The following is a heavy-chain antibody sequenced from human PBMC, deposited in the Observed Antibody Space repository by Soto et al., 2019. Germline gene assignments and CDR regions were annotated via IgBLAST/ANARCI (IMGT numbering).Heavy chain of an antibody. Sequence: SVKVSCKTSGGTFNTYPFSWVRQAPGQGLEWMGTIIPILNHATYAQEFQGRVNMTTDTSTSTAYMELRSLRSDDTAVYYCARVPYYDFWSGYSSLPGLDYWGQGTLVTVSS. V-gene: IGHV1-69*04. CDR3: ARVPYYDFWSGYSSLPGLDY. CDR1: GGTFNTYP. CDR2: IIPILNHA. J-gene: IGHJ4*02. D-gene: IGHD3-3*01.